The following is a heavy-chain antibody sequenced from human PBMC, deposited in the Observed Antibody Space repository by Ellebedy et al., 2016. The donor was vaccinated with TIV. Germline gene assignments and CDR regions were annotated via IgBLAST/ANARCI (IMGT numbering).Heavy chain of an antibody. J-gene: IGHJ4*02. CDR1: GFSFTGYY. V-gene: IGHV1-46*01. Sequence: AASVKVSCKASGFSFTGYYIHWVRQAPGQGLEWMGVINPSRGSTSYAQKLQGRVTMTRDTSTSTVYMELSSLRSEDTAVYYCAKGDNTFYAYNWSSDFDYWGQGTLVTVSS. D-gene: IGHD1-26*01. CDR3: AKGDNTFYAYNWSSDFDY. CDR2: INPSRGST.